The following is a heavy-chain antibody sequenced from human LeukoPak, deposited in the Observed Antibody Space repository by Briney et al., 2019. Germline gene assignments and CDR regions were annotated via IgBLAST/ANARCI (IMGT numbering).Heavy chain of an antibody. Sequence: GESLKISCKASGYRFTNDWIAWVRQMPGKGLEWMGIIYPGDSDTRYSPSFQGQVTMSVDKSISTAYLQWSSLKASDTAIYYCARHPFDWGQGTLVTVSS. J-gene: IGHJ4*02. CDR2: IYPGDSDT. V-gene: IGHV5-51*01. CDR3: ARHPFD. CDR1: GYRFTNDW.